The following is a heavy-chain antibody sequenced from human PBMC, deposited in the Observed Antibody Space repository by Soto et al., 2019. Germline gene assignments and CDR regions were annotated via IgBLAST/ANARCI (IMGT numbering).Heavy chain of an antibody. D-gene: IGHD6-13*01. CDR1: GGSISSYY. Sequence: ASETLSLTCTVSGGSISSYYWSWIRQPAGKGLEWIGRIYTSGSTNYNPSLKSRVTMSVDTSKNQFSLKLSSVTAADTAVYYCAREKGSSSWYPLPYYGTPDGMDVWGQGTTVTVSS. CDR3: AREKGSSSWYPLPYYGTPDGMDV. CDR2: IYTSGST. J-gene: IGHJ6*02. V-gene: IGHV4-4*07.